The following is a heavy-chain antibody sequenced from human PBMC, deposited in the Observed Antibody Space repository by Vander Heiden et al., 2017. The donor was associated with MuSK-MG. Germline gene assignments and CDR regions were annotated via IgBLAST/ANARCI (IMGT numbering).Heavy chain of an antibody. V-gene: IGHV3-53*01. Sequence: EVQLVESGGGLVQPGGSLRLSCAASGFTVSWNNMNWVRQAPGKGLEWVSVLYSGGRTYYADSVKGRFTISRDNSKNTLFLQMNSLRAEDTAVYYCARVRDSSSWSLDGFDIWGQGTMVTVSS. CDR3: ARVRDSSSWSLDGFDI. J-gene: IGHJ3*02. CDR2: LYSGGRT. D-gene: IGHD6-13*01. CDR1: GFTVSWNN.